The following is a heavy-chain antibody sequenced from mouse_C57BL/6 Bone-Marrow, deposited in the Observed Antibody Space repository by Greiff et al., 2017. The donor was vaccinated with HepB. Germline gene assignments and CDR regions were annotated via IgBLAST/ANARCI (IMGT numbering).Heavy chain of an antibody. CDR2: ISSDDSYT. D-gene: IGHD5-1*01. CDR1: GFTFSSYG. J-gene: IGHJ3*01. CDR3: ARQYPFAD. V-gene: IGHV5-6*01. Sequence: VQLQQSGGDLVKPGGSLKLSCAASGFTFSSYGMSWVRQTPDKRLEWVATISSDDSYTYYPDSVKGRFTISRDNAKNTLYLQMGSLKAEDTAMYYCARQYPFADWGQGTLVTVSA.